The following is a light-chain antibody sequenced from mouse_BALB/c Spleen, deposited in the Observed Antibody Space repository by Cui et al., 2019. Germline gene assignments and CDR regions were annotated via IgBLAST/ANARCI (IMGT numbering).Light chain of an antibody. Sequence: QIALTQSPAIMSASPGEKVTMTCSASSSVSYMHWYQQKSGTSPKRWIYDTSKLASGVPARLSGSGSGTSYSLTISSMEAEDAATYYCQQWSSNPPITFGSGTKLEIK. V-gene: IGKV4-59*01. CDR3: QQWSSNPPIT. CDR2: DTS. J-gene: IGKJ4*01. CDR1: SSVSY.